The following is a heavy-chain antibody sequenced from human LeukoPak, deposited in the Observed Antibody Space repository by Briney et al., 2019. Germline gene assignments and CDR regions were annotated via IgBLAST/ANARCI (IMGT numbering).Heavy chain of an antibody. CDR2: IWFDGSNK. D-gene: IGHD3-3*01. Sequence: GGSLRLSCATSGFTFRNYGMHWVRQTPGKGLEWVALIWFDGSNKNYADSVKGRFTISRDNSRNTLYMKMNSLRVEDTAVYYCARINDFWSGPTLDVWGQGTTVTVSS. J-gene: IGHJ6*02. V-gene: IGHV3-30*19. CDR1: GFTFRNYG. CDR3: ARINDFWSGPTLDV.